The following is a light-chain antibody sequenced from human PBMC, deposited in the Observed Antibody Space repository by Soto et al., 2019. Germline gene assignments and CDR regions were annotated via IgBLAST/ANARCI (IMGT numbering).Light chain of an antibody. Sequence: QSVLAQPASVSGSPGQSITISCTGTSSDVGAYNPVSWYQQHPHKAPQVIIFEVNGRPSGVSDRFSGSKSGNTASLTISGPQPEDEADYYCSSFSSSSTPYVFGTGTKVTVL. V-gene: IGLV2-14*01. J-gene: IGLJ1*01. CDR3: SSFSSSSTPYV. CDR2: EVN. CDR1: SSDVGAYNP.